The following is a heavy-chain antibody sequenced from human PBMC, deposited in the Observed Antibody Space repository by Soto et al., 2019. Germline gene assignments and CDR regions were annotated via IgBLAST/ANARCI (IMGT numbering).Heavy chain of an antibody. Sequence: QVQLVESGGGVVQPGRSLRLSCAASGFTFSSYGMHWVRQAPGKGPEWVAVISYDGSKKYYADSVKGRFTISRDNSKNTLYLQMNSLRVEDTAVYYCAKGGPFSIAAAGTQWGQGTLVTVSS. V-gene: IGHV3-30*18. CDR3: AKGGPFSIAAAGTQ. CDR1: GFTFSSYG. CDR2: ISYDGSKK. J-gene: IGHJ4*02. D-gene: IGHD6-13*01.